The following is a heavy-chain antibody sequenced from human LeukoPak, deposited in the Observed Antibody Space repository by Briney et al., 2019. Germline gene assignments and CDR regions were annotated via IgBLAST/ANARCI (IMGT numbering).Heavy chain of an antibody. J-gene: IGHJ5*02. D-gene: IGHD3-22*01. Sequence: SETLSLTCTVSGGSISSGDHYWSWLRQPPGKGLEWIGYIYYSGSTYYNPSLKSRLTISVDTSKNQFSLKLSSVTAADTAVYYCARVEDSSGYDWFDPWGQGALVTVSS. V-gene: IGHV4-30-4*01. CDR1: GGSISSGDHY. CDR3: ARVEDSSGYDWFDP. CDR2: IYYSGST.